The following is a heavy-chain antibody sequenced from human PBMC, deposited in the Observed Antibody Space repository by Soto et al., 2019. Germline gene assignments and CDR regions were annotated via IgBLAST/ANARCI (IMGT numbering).Heavy chain of an antibody. D-gene: IGHD6-19*01. CDR1: GDSVSSNSAA. CDR3: ARDVIPPGIAVAAGWFDP. J-gene: IGHJ5*02. CDR2: TYYRSKWYN. V-gene: IGHV6-1*01. Sequence: SQTLSLTCAISGDSVSSNSAAWNWIRQSPSRGLEWLGRTYYRSKWYNDYAVSVKSRITINPDTSKNQFSLQLNSVTPEGTAVYYCARDVIPPGIAVAAGWFDPWGQGTLVTVSS.